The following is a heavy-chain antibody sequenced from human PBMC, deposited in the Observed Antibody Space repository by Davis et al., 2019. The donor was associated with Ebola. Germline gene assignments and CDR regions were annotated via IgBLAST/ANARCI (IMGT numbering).Heavy chain of an antibody. CDR3: AKVALNGVPHSHCDC. V-gene: IGHV1-69*10. D-gene: IGHD2-8*01. J-gene: IGHJ4*02. CDR1: GGTFISYA. Sequence: SVQVICKASGGTFISYAISWLPPAPGQGLEWMGGINPSYGIANYAQKFQGRVTITTDKSTSTAYMELSSMRSEDTAVYYCAKVALNGVPHSHCDCWGQGTLVSVSS. CDR2: INPSYGIA.